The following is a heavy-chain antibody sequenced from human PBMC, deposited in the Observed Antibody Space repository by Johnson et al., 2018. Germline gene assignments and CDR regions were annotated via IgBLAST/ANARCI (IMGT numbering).Heavy chain of an antibody. CDR3: VKHKYFGLGSFLEY. V-gene: IGHV3-9*01. CDR1: GFTFGDYS. CDR2: IDWNSANA. D-gene: IGHD7-27*01. J-gene: IGHJ4*03. Sequence: VQLVQSGGGLVQPGRSLRLSCVASGFTFGDYSMHWVRQAPGKGLEWVSGIDWNSANAEYVGSVAGRFTISRDNAKNSLYLKMNSLCAVDTACYYCVKHKYFGLGSFLEYWGQGTVVTVSS.